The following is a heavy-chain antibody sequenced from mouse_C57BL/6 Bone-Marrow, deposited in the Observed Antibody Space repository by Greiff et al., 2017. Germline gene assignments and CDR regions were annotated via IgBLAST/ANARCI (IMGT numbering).Heavy chain of an antibody. CDR2: INPYNGGT. D-gene: IGHD1-1*02. Sequence: EVQLQQSGPVLVKPGASVKMSCKASGYTFTDYYMNWVKQSHGKSLEWIGVINPYNGGTSYNQKFKGKATLTVDKSSSTAYMELNSLTSEDTAVYYCAALWHDGEDYWGHGTSVTVSS. CDR1: GYTFTDYY. V-gene: IGHV1-19*01. J-gene: IGHJ4*01. CDR3: AALWHDGEDY.